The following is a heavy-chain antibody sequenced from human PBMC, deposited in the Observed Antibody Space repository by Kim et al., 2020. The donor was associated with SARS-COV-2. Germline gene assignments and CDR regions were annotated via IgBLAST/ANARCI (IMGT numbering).Heavy chain of an antibody. V-gene: IGHV4-59*01. J-gene: IGHJ4*02. CDR2: IYYSGST. CDR3: ARGYQVRATFHFDY. CDR1: GGSFSSYY. D-gene: IGHD1-26*01. Sequence: SETLSLTCTVSGGSFSSYYWSWIRQPPGKGLEWIGFIYYSGSTNYNPSLKSRATISVDKSKNQSSLKLSSVTAADTAVYYCARGYQVRATFHFDYWGQGTLVTVSS.